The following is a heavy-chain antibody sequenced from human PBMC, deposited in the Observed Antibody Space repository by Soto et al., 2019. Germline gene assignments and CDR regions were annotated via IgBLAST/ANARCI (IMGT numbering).Heavy chain of an antibody. V-gene: IGHV4-34*01. J-gene: IGHJ5*02. CDR3: ARSSGWYRRWFDP. CDR2: INHSGST. CDR1: GGSFSGYY. D-gene: IGHD6-19*01. Sequence: QVQLQQWGAGLLKPSETLSLTCAVYGGSFSGYYWSWIRQPPGKGLEWIGEINHSGSTNYNPSLKSRVTISVDTSKNQFSLKLSSVTAADTAVYYCARSSGWYRRWFDPWGQGTLVTVSS.